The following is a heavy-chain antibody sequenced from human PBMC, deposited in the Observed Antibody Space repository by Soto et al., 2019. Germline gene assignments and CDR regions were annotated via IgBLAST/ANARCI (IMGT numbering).Heavy chain of an antibody. D-gene: IGHD5-18*01. Sequence: SVKVSCKASGGTFGSHGIAWVRQAPGQGLEWMGGLIAMLGTPTYARKVQGRATITADESLTSSYLELRSLRSEDTAAYFCARGAMANFDYWGQGTVVTVSS. V-gene: IGHV1-69*13. CDR3: ARGAMANFDY. CDR1: GGTFGSHG. CDR2: LIAMLGTP. J-gene: IGHJ4*02.